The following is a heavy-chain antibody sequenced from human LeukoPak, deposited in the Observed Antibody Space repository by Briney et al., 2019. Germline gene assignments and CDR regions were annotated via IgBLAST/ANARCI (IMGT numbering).Heavy chain of an antibody. CDR1: GYIFTSYY. CDR3: ARRGPLLRYFDWLFNAFDI. Sequence: GASVKVSCKASGYIFTSYYMYWVRQAPGQGLEWMGIINPSGGSIRYAQKFQGRVTMTRDTSTSTVYMELSSLRSEDTAVYYCARRGPLLRYFDWLFNAFDIWGQGTMVTVSS. CDR2: INPSGGSI. J-gene: IGHJ3*02. D-gene: IGHD3-9*01. V-gene: IGHV1-46*01.